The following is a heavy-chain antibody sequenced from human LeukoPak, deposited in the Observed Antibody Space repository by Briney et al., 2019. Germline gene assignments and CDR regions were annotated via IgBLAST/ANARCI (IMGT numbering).Heavy chain of an antibody. D-gene: IGHD3-16*02. CDR1: GGSFSGYY. V-gene: IGHV4-34*01. Sequence: SETPSLTCAVYGGSFSGYYWSWIRQPPGKGLEWIGEINHSGSTNYNPSLKSRVTISVDTSKNQFSLKLSSVTAADTAVYYCARGEGGDYVWGSYRPTFDYWGQGTLVTVSS. CDR2: INHSGST. J-gene: IGHJ4*02. CDR3: ARGEGGDYVWGSYRPTFDY.